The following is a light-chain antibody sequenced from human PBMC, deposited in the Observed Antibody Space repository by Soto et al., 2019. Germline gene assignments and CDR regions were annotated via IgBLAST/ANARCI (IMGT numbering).Light chain of an antibody. Sequence: DIQMTQSPSTLSGSVGDRVTITCRASQTISSWLAWYQQKPGKAPKLLIYKASTLKSGVPSRFSGSGSGTNFTFTISSLQPDDFATYYCQYDSSFGQGTKV. CDR3: QYDSS. CDR1: QTISSW. CDR2: KAS. V-gene: IGKV1-5*03. J-gene: IGKJ2*01.